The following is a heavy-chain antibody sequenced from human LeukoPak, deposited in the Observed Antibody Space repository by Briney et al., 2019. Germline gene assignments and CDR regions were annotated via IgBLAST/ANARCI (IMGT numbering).Heavy chain of an antibody. Sequence: PGRSLRLSCAASGFTLTTFGIHWVRQAPGKGLEWVAAISPDGKIEYYTDSVKGRFTVSRGNSKNMIYLQMNSLRGEDSAVYFCAKINNDDDYWGQGALVTVSS. CDR1: GFTLTTFG. D-gene: IGHD1/OR15-1a*01. CDR3: AKINNDDDY. J-gene: IGHJ4*02. CDR2: ISPDGKIE. V-gene: IGHV3-30*18.